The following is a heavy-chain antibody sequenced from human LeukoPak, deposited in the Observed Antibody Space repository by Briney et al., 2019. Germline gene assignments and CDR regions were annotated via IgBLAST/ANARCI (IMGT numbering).Heavy chain of an antibody. J-gene: IGHJ5*02. D-gene: IGHD3-16*01. V-gene: IGHV1-18*01. Sequence: EASVTVSCTASGYIFTSYGISWVRQAPGLGLEWMGWSSTYNGNTNYAQKFQGRVTMTTDTSTSTAYMELRSLTSDDTAVYYCARVEGGGRRGYWFDPWGQGTLVTVSS. CDR1: GYIFTSYG. CDR2: SSTYNGNT. CDR3: ARVEGGGRRGYWFDP.